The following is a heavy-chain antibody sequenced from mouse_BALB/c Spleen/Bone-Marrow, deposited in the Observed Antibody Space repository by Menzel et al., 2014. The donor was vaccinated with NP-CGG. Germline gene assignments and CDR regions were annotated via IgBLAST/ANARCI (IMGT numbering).Heavy chain of an antibody. J-gene: IGHJ4*01. V-gene: IGHV1-54*01. Sequence: QVQLQQSGAELVRPGTSVKVSCKASGYAFTNYSIEWVKQRPGQGLEWIGVINPGSGGTNYNEKFRGKATLTADKSSITAYMQLSSLTSDDSAVYFCARCLTGTSALDFWGQGTSVTVSS. CDR1: GYAFTNYS. CDR3: ARCLTGTSALDF. CDR2: INPGSGGT. D-gene: IGHD4-1*01.